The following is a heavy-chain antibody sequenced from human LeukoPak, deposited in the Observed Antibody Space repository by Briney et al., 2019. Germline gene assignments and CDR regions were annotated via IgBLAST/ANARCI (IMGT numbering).Heavy chain of an antibody. CDR3: ARGILIAAAGTSCFDY. J-gene: IGHJ4*02. CDR2: INPSGGST. D-gene: IGHD6-13*01. Sequence: ASVKVSCKASGYTFTSYYMHWVRQAPGQGLEWMGIINPSGGSTSYAQKFQGRVTMTRDTPTSTVYMELSSLRSEDTAVYYCARGILIAAAGTSCFDYWGQGTLVTVSS. V-gene: IGHV1-46*01. CDR1: GYTFTSYY.